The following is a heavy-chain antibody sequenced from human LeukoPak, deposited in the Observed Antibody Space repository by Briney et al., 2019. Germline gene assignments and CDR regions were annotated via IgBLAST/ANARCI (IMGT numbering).Heavy chain of an antibody. Sequence: PGGSLRLSCEASGFTFSSYSMNWVRQAPGKGLEWVSYISSSSSTIYYADSVKGRFTISRDNAKNSLYLQMNSLRAEDTAVYYCAREPRGAYFDYWGQGTLVTVSS. CDR3: AREPRGAYFDY. D-gene: IGHD3-10*01. CDR2: ISSSSSTI. CDR1: GFTFSSYS. V-gene: IGHV3-48*01. J-gene: IGHJ4*02.